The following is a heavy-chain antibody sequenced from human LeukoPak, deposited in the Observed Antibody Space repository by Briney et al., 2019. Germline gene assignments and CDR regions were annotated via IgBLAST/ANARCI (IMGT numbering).Heavy chain of an antibody. CDR3: ARHGAGVYYYMDV. D-gene: IGHD3-10*01. CDR1: GFTFTNYA. V-gene: IGHV4-34*01. J-gene: IGHJ6*03. Sequence: GSLRLSCSASGFTFTNYAMNWVRQTPGKGLEWIGEINHSGGTNYNPSLKSRVTTSVDTSKNQFSLKLSSVSAADTAVYYCARHGAGVYYYMDVWGEGNTVTVSS. CDR2: INHSGGT.